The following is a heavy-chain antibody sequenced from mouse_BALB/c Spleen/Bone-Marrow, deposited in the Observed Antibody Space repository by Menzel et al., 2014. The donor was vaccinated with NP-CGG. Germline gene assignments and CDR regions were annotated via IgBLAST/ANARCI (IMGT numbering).Heavy chain of an antibody. Sequence: EVQLVESGGGLVQPGGSMKLSCVASGFTFSNYWMNWVRQSPEKGLEWVAEIRLKSNNYATHYAESAKGRFTISRDDSKSSLYLQMNNVRAEDTGIYYCTTGFAYWGQGTLVTVSA. V-gene: IGHV6-6*02. CDR3: TTGFAY. J-gene: IGHJ3*01. CDR1: GFTFSNYW. CDR2: IRLKSNNYAT.